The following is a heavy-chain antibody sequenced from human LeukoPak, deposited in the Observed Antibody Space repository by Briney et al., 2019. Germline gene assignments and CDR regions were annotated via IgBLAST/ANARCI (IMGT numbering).Heavy chain of an antibody. CDR3: AATKTPYSSTWYGDFDY. Sequence: ASEKVSCKASGFSFSTSAVQWVRQARGQRLGWMGWIVVGSGNTNYAQRFQERLTTTRDMSTSTAYMELSSLRSEDTAVYYCAATKTPYSSTWYGDFDYWGQGTLVTVSS. CDR2: IVVGSGNT. CDR1: GFSFSTSA. V-gene: IGHV1-58*01. D-gene: IGHD6-13*01. J-gene: IGHJ4*02.